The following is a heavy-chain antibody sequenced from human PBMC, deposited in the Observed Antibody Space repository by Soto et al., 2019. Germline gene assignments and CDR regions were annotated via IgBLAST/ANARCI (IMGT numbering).Heavy chain of an antibody. Sequence: QVQLVQSGAEVKKPGASVKVSCKASGYTFTSYGISWVRQAPGQGFEWMGWISADNGNTNYAQKLRGRVTMNTDTSTSTAYMELRSLRSDDTAVYYCARAVPYNWNDVPDYWGQGTLVTVSS. J-gene: IGHJ4*02. CDR2: ISADNGNT. CDR3: ARAVPYNWNDVPDY. D-gene: IGHD1-20*01. CDR1: GYTFTSYG. V-gene: IGHV1-18*01.